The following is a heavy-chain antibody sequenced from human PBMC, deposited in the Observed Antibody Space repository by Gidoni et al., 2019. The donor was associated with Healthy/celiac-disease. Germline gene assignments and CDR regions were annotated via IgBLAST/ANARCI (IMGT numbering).Heavy chain of an antibody. CDR1: GSTFSSYS. CDR3: ARDRSGYDYFDY. V-gene: IGHV3-21*01. CDR2: ISSSSSYI. D-gene: IGHD5-12*01. Sequence: EVQLVESGGGLVKPGGSLRLSCAASGSTFSSYSMNWVRQAPGKGLEWVSSISSSSSYIYYADSVKGRFTISRDNAKNSLYLQMNSLRAEDTAVYYCARDRSGYDYFDYWGQGTLVTVSS. J-gene: IGHJ4*02.